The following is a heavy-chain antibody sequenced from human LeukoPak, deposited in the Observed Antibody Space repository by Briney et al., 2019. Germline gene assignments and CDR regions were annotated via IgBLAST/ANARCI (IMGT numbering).Heavy chain of an antibody. Sequence: ASVKVSCKASGYTFTSYDINWVRQATGQGLEWMGWMNPNSGNTGYVQQFQDRVTITWNTSISTAYMELSSLRSEDTAVYYCARDNSVRDEAWWFNPWGQGTLVTVSS. J-gene: IGHJ5*02. CDR1: GYTFTSYD. D-gene: IGHD5-24*01. CDR3: ARDNSVRDEAWWFNP. CDR2: MNPNSGNT. V-gene: IGHV1-8*03.